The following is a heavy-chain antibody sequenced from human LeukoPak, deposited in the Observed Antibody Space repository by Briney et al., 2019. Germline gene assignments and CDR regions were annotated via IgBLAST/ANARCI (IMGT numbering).Heavy chain of an antibody. V-gene: IGHV3-23*01. D-gene: IGHD2-15*01. CDR2: ISNNGGYT. Sequence: LTGGSLRLSCAASGFTFSSYAMSWVRQAPGKGLEWVSAISNNGGYTYYADSVQGRFTISRDNSKSTLCLQMNSLRAEDTAVYYCAKQLGYCSDGSCYFPYWGQGTLVTVSP. J-gene: IGHJ4*02. CDR3: AKQLGYCSDGSCYFPY. CDR1: GFTFSSYA.